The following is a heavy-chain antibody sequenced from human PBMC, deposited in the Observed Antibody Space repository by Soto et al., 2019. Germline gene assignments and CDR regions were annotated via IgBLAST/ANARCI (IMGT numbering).Heavy chain of an antibody. CDR2: ISSSSSYI. J-gene: IGHJ4*02. CDR1: GFTFSSYS. CDR3: ARDRGYCSSTSCYKRGYFDY. V-gene: IGHV3-21*01. D-gene: IGHD2-2*03. Sequence: EVQLVESGGGLVKPGGSLRLSCAASGFTFSSYSMNWVRQAPGKGLEWVSSISSSSSYIYYADSVKGRFTISSDNAKNSLYLQMNSLRAEDTAVYYCARDRGYCSSTSCYKRGYFDYWGQGTLVTVSS.